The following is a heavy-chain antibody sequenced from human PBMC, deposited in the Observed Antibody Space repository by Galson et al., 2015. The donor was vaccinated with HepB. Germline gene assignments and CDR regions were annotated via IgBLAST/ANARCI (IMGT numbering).Heavy chain of an antibody. V-gene: IGHV6-1*01. Sequence: CAISGDSVSSNSVTWNWIRQSPSRGLEWLGRTYYRSKWYNDYAVSVQGRITINPDTSKNQFSLQLNSVTPEDTAVYYCARGFRSAVDYWGQGTLVTVSS. J-gene: IGHJ4*02. D-gene: IGHD2/OR15-2a*01. CDR2: TYYRSKWYN. CDR1: GDSVSSNSVT. CDR3: ARGFRSAVDY.